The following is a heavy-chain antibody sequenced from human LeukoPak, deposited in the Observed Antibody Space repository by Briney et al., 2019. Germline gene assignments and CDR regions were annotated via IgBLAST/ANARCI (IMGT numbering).Heavy chain of an antibody. CDR1: GFTFSSYA. V-gene: IGHV3-23*01. J-gene: IGHJ3*02. Sequence: GGSLRLSCAASGFTFSSYAMTWVRQAPGKGLEWVSVISGSGGSTYYADSVEGRFTISRDTSKNTLYLQMNSLRVEDTAVYYCAKVSGIAAAGRGHDAFDIWGQGTMVTVSS. D-gene: IGHD6-13*01. CDR2: ISGSGGST. CDR3: AKVSGIAAAGRGHDAFDI.